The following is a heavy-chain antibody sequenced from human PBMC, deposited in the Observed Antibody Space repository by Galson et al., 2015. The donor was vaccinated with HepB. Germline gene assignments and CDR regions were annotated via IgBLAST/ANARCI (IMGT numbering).Heavy chain of an antibody. J-gene: IGHJ6*03. CDR2: ISSSSSYI. D-gene: IGHD3-10*01. V-gene: IGHV3-21*01. CDR1: GFTFSSYS. Sequence: SLRLSCAASGFTFSSYSMNWVRQAPGKGLEWVSSISSSSSYIYYADSVKGRFTISRDNAKNSLYLQMNSLRAEDTAVYYCAKDYYYGSGTYYYYYYMDVWGKGTTVTVSS. CDR3: AKDYYYGSGTYYYYYYMDV.